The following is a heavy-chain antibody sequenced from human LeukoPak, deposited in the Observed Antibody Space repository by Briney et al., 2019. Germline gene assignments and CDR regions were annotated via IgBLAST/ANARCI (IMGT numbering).Heavy chain of an antibody. D-gene: IGHD4-17*01. CDR2: ISYDGINK. CDR3: AKSLYGDYAPRNYGMDV. Sequence: PGGSLRLSCAASGFTFSSYGMHWVRQAPGKGLEWVAVISYDGINKYYADSVKGRFTISRDSSKSTLYLQMNNLRAEDTAVFYCAKSLYGDYAPRNYGMDVWGQGTTVTVSS. J-gene: IGHJ6*02. CDR1: GFTFSSYG. V-gene: IGHV3-30*18.